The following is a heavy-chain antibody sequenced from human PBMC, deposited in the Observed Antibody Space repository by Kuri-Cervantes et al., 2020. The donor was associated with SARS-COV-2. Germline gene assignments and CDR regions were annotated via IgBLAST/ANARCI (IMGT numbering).Heavy chain of an antibody. CDR2: FDPEQREI. V-gene: IGHV1-24*01. J-gene: IGHJ5*02. Sequence: GGSLRLSCKGSGYSFTSYWIGWVRQAPGKGLEWMGGFDPEQREIIYAQKFQGRVTMTEDTSTDTAYMELSSLRSEDTAVYYCATAPAVVPAAPWFDPWGQGTLVTVSS. CDR3: ATAPAVVPAAPWFDP. CDR1: GYSFTSYW. D-gene: IGHD2-2*01.